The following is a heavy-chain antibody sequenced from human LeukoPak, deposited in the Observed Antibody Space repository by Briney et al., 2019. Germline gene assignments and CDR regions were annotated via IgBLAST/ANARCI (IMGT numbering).Heavy chain of an antibody. J-gene: IGHJ6*02. CDR1: GYTFTNYF. Sequence: GASVKVSCTASGYTFTNYFIHWVRQAPGQGLEWMGIINPNPKYAQKFQGRVTMTRDTSTSTVYMELSSLRSEDTAVYYCARANSYGMDVWGQGTTVTVSS. CDR3: ARANSYGMDV. CDR2: INPNP. V-gene: IGHV1-46*01.